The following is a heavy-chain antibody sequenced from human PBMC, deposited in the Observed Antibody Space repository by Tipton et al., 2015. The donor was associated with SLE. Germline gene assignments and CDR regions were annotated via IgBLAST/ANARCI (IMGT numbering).Heavy chain of an antibody. CDR3: ARWYYGSGSYAFDI. CDR1: GGSISSDDYY. J-gene: IGHJ3*02. V-gene: IGHV4-31*03. CDR2: TSKSGST. Sequence: TLSLTCTVSGGSISSDDYYWTWIRQHPGKGLEWIGYTSKSGSTYYTPSLKSRVTISVDTSKNQFSLKLSSVTAADTAVYYCARWYYGSGSYAFDIWGQGTMVTVSS. D-gene: IGHD3-10*01.